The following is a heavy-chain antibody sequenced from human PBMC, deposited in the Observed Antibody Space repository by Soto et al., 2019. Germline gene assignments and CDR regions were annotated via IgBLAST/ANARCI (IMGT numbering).Heavy chain of an antibody. Sequence: VCGAAPVLTCRSSGMHRVLQAQGTGLEWVAVIWYVGSNKYYADSVNGRFTISRDNSKNTLYLQMNSLTTEDTADAYHASNSASGVYYYGMDVCPQAFTVTVSS. J-gene: IGHJ6*02. CDR2: IWYVGSNK. CDR1: VLTCRSSG. CDR3: ASNSASGVYYYGMDV. D-gene: IGHD2-8*01. V-gene: IGHV3-33*01.